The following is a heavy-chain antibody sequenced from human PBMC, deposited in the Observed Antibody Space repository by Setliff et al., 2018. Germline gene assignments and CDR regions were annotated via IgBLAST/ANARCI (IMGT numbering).Heavy chain of an antibody. D-gene: IGHD3-16*01. V-gene: IGHV4-59*11. CDR2: IYYSGST. Sequence: SETLSLTCTVSGGSITSHYWSWIRQPPGKGLEWIGYIYYSGSTYYSPSLKSRVTISVDTSKNQFSLKLSSVTAADTAVHYCARVRDYEIDYWGQGTLVTVSS. J-gene: IGHJ4*02. CDR1: GGSITSHY. CDR3: ARVRDYEIDY.